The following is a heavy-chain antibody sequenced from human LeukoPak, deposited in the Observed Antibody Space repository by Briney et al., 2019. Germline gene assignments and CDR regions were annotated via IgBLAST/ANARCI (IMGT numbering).Heavy chain of an antibody. Sequence: SETLSLTCTVSGDSVSGSTYYWGWIRQPPGKGLEWIGGINYSGTTYYNPSLKSRVTISVDTSKNQFSLKLSSVTAANTAVYHCTSNTGSYVDFWGQGTLVTVSS. CDR1: GDSVSGSTYY. J-gene: IGHJ4*02. CDR3: TSNTGSYVDF. V-gene: IGHV4-39*01. D-gene: IGHD1-26*01. CDR2: INYSGTT.